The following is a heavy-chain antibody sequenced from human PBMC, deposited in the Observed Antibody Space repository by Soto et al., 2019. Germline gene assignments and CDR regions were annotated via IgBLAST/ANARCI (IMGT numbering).Heavy chain of an antibody. CDR2: IYYSGST. Sequence: SETLSLTCTVSGGSISSSSYYWGWIRQPPGKGLEWIGSIYYSGSTYYNPSLKSRVTISVDTSKNQFSLKLSSVTAADTAAYYCARHSPRGSSSPYYYYYYGMDVWGQGTTVTVS. V-gene: IGHV4-39*01. D-gene: IGHD6-6*01. J-gene: IGHJ6*02. CDR1: GGSISSSSYY. CDR3: ARHSPRGSSSPYYYYYYGMDV.